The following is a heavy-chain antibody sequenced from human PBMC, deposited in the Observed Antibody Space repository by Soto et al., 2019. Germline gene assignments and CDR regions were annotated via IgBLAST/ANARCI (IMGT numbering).Heavy chain of an antibody. CDR1: GGSISSGGYY. J-gene: IGHJ5*02. D-gene: IGHD3-9*01. CDR3: ARSSYYDILTGYYMGFDP. Sequence: PSETLSLTCTVSGGSISSGGYYWSWIRQHPGKGLEWIGYIYYSGSTYYNPSLKSRVTISVDTSKNQFSLKLSSVTAADTAVYYCARSSYYDILTGYYMGFDPWGQGTLVTVSS. CDR2: IYYSGST. V-gene: IGHV4-31*03.